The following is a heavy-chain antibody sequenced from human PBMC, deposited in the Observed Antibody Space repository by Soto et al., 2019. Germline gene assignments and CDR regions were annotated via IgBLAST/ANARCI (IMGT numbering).Heavy chain of an antibody. CDR1: GYTLTSYD. Sequence: ASVKVSCKASGYTLTSYDINWVRQATGQGLEWMGWMNPNSGNTGYAQKFQGRVTMTRNTSISTAYMELSSLRSEDTAVYYCARAPSRFCSGGSCYGGGNWFDPWGQGTLVTVSS. CDR3: ARAPSRFCSGGSCYGGGNWFDP. J-gene: IGHJ5*02. V-gene: IGHV1-8*01. D-gene: IGHD2-15*01. CDR2: MNPNSGNT.